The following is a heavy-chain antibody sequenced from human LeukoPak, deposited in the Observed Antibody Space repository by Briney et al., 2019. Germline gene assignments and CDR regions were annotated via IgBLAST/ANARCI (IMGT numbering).Heavy chain of an antibody. Sequence: PSETLSLTCTVSGGSISSGGYYWSWIRQPPGKGLEWIGYIYHSGSTYYNPSLKSRVTISVDRSKNQFSLKLSSVTAADTAVYYCARESPDEAAAVHDYYYYMDVWGKGTTVTVSS. V-gene: IGHV4-30-2*01. CDR2: IYHSGST. J-gene: IGHJ6*03. CDR3: ARESPDEAAAVHDYYYYMDV. CDR1: GGSISSGGYY. D-gene: IGHD6-13*01.